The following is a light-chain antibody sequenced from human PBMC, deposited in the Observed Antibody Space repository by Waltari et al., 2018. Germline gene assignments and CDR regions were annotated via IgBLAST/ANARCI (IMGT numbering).Light chain of an antibody. CDR1: NSNIGAGYD. CDR3: QSYESSLSHSV. Sequence: QSVLTQPPSVSGAPGQRVTIPCPGSNSNIGAGYDVHWYQQLPTKAPKRLIFANNNRPSGVPDRFSGSRSGPSASLAITGLQAEDEADYYCQSYESSLSHSVFGTGTKVSVL. J-gene: IGLJ1*01. V-gene: IGLV1-40*01. CDR2: ANN.